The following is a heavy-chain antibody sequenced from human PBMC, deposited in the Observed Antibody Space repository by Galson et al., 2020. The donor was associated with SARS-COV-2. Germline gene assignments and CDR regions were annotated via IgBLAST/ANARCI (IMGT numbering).Heavy chain of an antibody. Sequence: SGPTLVKPTQTLTLTCTFSGFSLSTSGVGVGWIRQPPGKALEWLALIYWNDDKRYSPSLKSRLTITKDTSKNQVVLTMTNMDPVDTATYYCVHNSYYYDSSGHLTIDYYYYGMDVWGQGTTVTVSS. CDR2: IYWNDDK. V-gene: IGHV2-5*01. CDR3: VHNSYYYDSSGHLTIDYYYYGMDV. D-gene: IGHD3-22*01. J-gene: IGHJ6*02. CDR1: GFSLSTSGVG.